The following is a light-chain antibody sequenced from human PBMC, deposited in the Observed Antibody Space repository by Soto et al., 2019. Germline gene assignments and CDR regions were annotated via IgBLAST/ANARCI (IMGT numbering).Light chain of an antibody. CDR2: GAS. CDR1: QIVSSSY. CDR3: QQYHGSPPGYS. J-gene: IGKJ2*01. Sequence: EIVLTQSPGTLSLSPGERATLSCRASQIVSSSYLAWYQQKPGQAPRLLIYGASSRAAGIPDRFSGSGSWTDVTLTISRLEPEDFVVYYCQQYHGSPPGYSFGQGTKLEIK. V-gene: IGKV3-20*01.